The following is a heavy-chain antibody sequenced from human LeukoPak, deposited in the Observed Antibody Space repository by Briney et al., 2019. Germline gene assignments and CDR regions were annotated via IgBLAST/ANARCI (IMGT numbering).Heavy chain of an antibody. D-gene: IGHD3-10*01. V-gene: IGHV1-8*01. CDR2: MNPNSGNT. CDR3: AKVPRRGDGFDP. Sequence: ASVKVSCKASGYTFTSYDINWVRQATGQGLEWMGWMNPNSGNTGYAQKFLGRVSMTGNTSITTAYMELSSLRSEDTAVYYCAKVPRRGDGFDPWGQGTLVTVSS. CDR1: GYTFTSYD. J-gene: IGHJ5*02.